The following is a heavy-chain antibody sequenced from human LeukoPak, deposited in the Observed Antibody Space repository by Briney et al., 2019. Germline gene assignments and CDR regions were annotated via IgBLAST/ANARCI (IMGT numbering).Heavy chain of an antibody. V-gene: IGHV1-69*13. D-gene: IGHD3-22*01. CDR3: ARAGTYYYDSSGYSHANPLGY. CDR2: IIPIFGTA. Sequence: GASVKVSCKASGGTFSSYAISWVRQAPGQGLEWMGGIIPIFGTANYAQKFQGRVTITADESTSTAYMELSSLRSEDTAVYYCARAGTYYYDSSGYSHANPLGYWGQGTLVTVSS. CDR1: GGTFSSYA. J-gene: IGHJ4*02.